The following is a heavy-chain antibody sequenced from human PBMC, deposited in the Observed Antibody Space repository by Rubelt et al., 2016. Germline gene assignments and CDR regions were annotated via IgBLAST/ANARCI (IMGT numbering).Heavy chain of an antibody. CDR3: ATELELQTYYYYYYMDV. Sequence: YYADSVKGRFTISRDNSKNTLYLQMNSLRAEDTAVYYCATELELQTYYYYYYMDVWGKGTTVTVSS. D-gene: IGHD1-7*01. J-gene: IGHJ6*03. V-gene: IGHV3-23*01.